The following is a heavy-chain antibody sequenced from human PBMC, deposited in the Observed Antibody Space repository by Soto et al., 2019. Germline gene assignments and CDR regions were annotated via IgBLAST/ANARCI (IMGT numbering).Heavy chain of an antibody. D-gene: IGHD3-9*01. CDR1: GFTFSNAW. CDR2: IKSKTDGGTT. J-gene: IGHJ4*02. V-gene: IGHV3-15*01. CDR3: TTDWYFDWLPPLDY. Sequence: PGGSLRLSCAASGFTFSNAWMSWVRQAPGKGLEWVGRIKSKTDGGTTDYAAPVKGRFTISRDDSKNTLYLQMNSLKTEDTAVYYCTTDWYFDWLPPLDYWGQGTLVTVSS.